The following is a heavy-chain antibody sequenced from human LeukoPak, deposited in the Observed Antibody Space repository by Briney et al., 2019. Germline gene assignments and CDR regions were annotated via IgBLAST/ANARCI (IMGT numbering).Heavy chain of an antibody. J-gene: IGHJ4*02. CDR1: GGSISSGGYF. CDR3: ARGRYDKGQYYFDY. CDR2: IYYSGST. V-gene: IGHV4-61*08. D-gene: IGHD3-22*01. Sequence: SQTLSLTCTVSGGSISSGGYFWSWIRQHPGKGLEWIGYIYYSGSTNYNPSLKSRVTISVDTSKNQFSLKLSSVTAADTAVYYCARGRYDKGQYYFDYWGQGTLVTVSS.